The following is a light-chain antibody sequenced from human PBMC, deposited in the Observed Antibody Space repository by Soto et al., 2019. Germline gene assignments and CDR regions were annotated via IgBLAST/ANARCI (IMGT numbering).Light chain of an antibody. Sequence: MTQTPLSLSVTAGQPASISCKSSHSLLRSDGKTYLYWYQQRPGKAPKFLIYAASNLQSGVPSRFSGSGSGTDFTLTVNSLQPEDFATYYCQQGYTSAITFGHGTRLEIK. CDR1: HSLLRSDGKTY. CDR3: QQGYTSAIT. V-gene: IGKV1-39*01. CDR2: AAS. J-gene: IGKJ5*01.